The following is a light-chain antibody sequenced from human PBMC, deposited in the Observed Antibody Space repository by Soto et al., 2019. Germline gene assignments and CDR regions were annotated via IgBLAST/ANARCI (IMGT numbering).Light chain of an antibody. Sequence: EIVLTQSPGTLSLSPGERATLSCRASQSVSSNYLAWYQHKPGQAPRLLIYGASSRATGIPDRFSGSGSGTDFTLTISRLEPEDFVMYYCQQYGSSPPYTFGQGTKLEIK. V-gene: IGKV3-20*01. CDR3: QQYGSSPPYT. J-gene: IGKJ2*01. CDR2: GAS. CDR1: QSVSSNY.